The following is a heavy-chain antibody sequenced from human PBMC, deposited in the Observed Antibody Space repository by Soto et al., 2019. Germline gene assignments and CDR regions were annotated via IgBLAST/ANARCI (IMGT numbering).Heavy chain of an antibody. V-gene: IGHV3-11*01. Sequence: QVQLVESGGGLVKPGGSLRLSCAASGFTFSDYYMSWIRQAPGKGLEWVSYISSSGSTIYYADSVKGRFTIDRDNANNHVYLQMNSLRAEDTAVYYCAGDSMVILANGMDVWGQGTTVTV. D-gene: IGHD3-22*01. CDR1: GFTFSDYY. CDR3: AGDSMVILANGMDV. J-gene: IGHJ6*02. CDR2: ISSSGSTI.